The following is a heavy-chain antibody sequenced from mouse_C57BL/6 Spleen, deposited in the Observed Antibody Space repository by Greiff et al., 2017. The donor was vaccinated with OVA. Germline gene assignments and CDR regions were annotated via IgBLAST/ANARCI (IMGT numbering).Heavy chain of an antibody. CDR2: IWTGGGT. CDR1: GFSLTSYA. Sequence: QVQLQQSGPGLVAPSQSLSITCTVSGFSLTSYAISWVRQPPGKGLEWLGVIWTGGGTNYNSALKSRLSISKDNSKSQVFLKMNSLQTDDTARYYCARGRTMVTTYYFDYWGQGTTLTVSS. V-gene: IGHV2-9-1*01. CDR3: ARGRTMVTTYYFDY. J-gene: IGHJ2*01. D-gene: IGHD2-2*01.